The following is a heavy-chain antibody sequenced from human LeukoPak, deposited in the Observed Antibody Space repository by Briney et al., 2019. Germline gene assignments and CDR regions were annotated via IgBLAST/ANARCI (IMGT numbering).Heavy chain of an antibody. CDR2: ISSSGSTI. J-gene: IGHJ4*02. D-gene: IGHD3-9*01. CDR1: GFTFSCYE. V-gene: IGHV3-48*03. Sequence: SGGSLRLSCAASGFTFSCYEMNWVRQAPGKGLEWVSYISSSGSTIYYADSVKGRFTISRDNAKNSLYLQMNSLRAEDTAVYYCARDSRGAYDILTGYWDYWGQGTLVTVSS. CDR3: ARDSRGAYDILTGYWDY.